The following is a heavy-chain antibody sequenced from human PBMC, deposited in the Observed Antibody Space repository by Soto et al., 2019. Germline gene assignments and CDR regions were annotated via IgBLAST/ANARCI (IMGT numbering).Heavy chain of an antibody. Sequence: VQLLESGGGLVQPGGSLRLSCAASGFTFSSYAMNWVRQAPGKGLEWVSVISGSGDSTYYPDSVKGRFTTSRDDSKNTLYLQMNSLRAEDTAVYYCAKRASGSYFDSWGQGTLVTVSS. D-gene: IGHD3-10*01. CDR1: GFTFSSYA. CDR2: ISGSGDST. V-gene: IGHV3-23*01. CDR3: AKRASGSYFDS. J-gene: IGHJ4*02.